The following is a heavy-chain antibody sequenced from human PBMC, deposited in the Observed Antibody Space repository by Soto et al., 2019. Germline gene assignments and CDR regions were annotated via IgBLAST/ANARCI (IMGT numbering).Heavy chain of an antibody. Sequence: QVQLVQSGAEVKKPGSSVKVSCKASGGTFSTHAIIWVRQAPGHGLEWMGGIIPISGTTYYTQKFQGRVTITADEPTSTAFMELSSLKSDDTAVFYCARGYCSGGNCYSWMDVWGQGTMVTVSS. V-gene: IGHV1-69*01. J-gene: IGHJ6*02. D-gene: IGHD2-15*01. CDR3: ARGYCSGGNCYSWMDV. CDR1: GGTFSTHA. CDR2: IIPISGTT.